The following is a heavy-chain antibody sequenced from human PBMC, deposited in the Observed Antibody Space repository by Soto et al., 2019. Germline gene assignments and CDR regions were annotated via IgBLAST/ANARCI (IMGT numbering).Heavy chain of an antibody. J-gene: IGHJ4*02. CDR1: GFMFSTLG. D-gene: IGHD1-1*01. Sequence: QVQLVESGGGVVQPGRSLRLSCPAPGFMFSTLGMHWVRQAPGKGLEWVAVIWPDGNNRYYADSVKGRFTISRDNSKNTLYLQMNSLRAEDTAVYYCVRGDNWNDEASDYWGQGTLVTVSS. CDR2: IWPDGNNR. CDR3: VRGDNWNDEASDY. V-gene: IGHV3-33*01.